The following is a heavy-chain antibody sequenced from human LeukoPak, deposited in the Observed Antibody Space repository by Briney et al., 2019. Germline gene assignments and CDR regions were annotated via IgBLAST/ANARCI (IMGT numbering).Heavy chain of an antibody. CDR3: ASKTYYYDSSGYYPAFLGAFDI. J-gene: IGHJ3*02. CDR2: IYYSGSI. Sequence: PSETLSLTCTVSGGSFSSHDWSWFRQPPGKGREGSGYIYYSGSINYNPSLKSRVTTSVDTSKNQFSLKLSSVTAADKAVYYCASKTYYYDSSGYYPAFLGAFDIWGQGTMVTVSS. CDR1: GGSFSSHD. D-gene: IGHD3-22*01. V-gene: IGHV4-59*11.